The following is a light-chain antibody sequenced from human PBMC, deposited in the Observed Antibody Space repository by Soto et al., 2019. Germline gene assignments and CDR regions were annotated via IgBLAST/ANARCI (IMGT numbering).Light chain of an antibody. CDR2: GAS. V-gene: IGKV3-15*01. CDR3: QQYYNWPRT. Sequence: EILMTQSPVTRSVSRGARATLSCRASQSVFSNLAWYQQKPGQAPRLLIYGASTRANAIPARFSGSGSGTAFTLTISSLQSEDFATYYCQQYYNWPRTFGQGTKVDIK. J-gene: IGKJ1*01. CDR1: QSVFSN.